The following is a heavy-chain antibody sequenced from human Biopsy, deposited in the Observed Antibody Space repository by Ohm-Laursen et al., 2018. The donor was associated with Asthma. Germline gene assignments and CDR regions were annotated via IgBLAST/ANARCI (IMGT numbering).Heavy chain of an antibody. D-gene: IGHD3-10*01. CDR3: ARGLDYSGRSGFDY. CDR2: MSYDGSIK. Sequence: SLRLSCAASGFTFSSYGMDWVRQAPGKWLEWVALMSYDGSIKDYADSVKGRFTISRDNSMNTLYLHMNSLRVEDTAVYYCARGLDYSGRSGFDYWGQGTLVTVSS. J-gene: IGHJ4*02. CDR1: GFTFSSYG. V-gene: IGHV3-33*05.